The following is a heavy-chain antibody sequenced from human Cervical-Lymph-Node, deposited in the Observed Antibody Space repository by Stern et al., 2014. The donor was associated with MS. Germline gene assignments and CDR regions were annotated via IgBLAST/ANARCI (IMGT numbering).Heavy chain of an antibody. CDR2: VIQDGSGK. D-gene: IGHD3-16*01. Sequence: EVQLVESGGGLVQAGGSLRLSCAASGFTFSKYWMSWVRQAPGKGLEWVANVIQDGSGKYYVDSVKGRFTISRDNAKNSLYLQMNNLRVEDTAVYYCARNNLWARDLWGQGTLVTVS. CDR3: ARNNLWARDL. CDR1: GFTFSKYW. V-gene: IGHV3-7*03. J-gene: IGHJ4*02.